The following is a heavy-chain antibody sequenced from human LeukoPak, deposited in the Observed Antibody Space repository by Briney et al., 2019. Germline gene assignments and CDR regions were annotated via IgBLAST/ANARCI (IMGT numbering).Heavy chain of an antibody. Sequence: SQTFSLTCAISGDSVSSNSAAWNWIRQSPSRGLEWLGRTYYRSKWYNDYAVSVKSRITINPDTSKNQFSLQLNSVTPEDTAVYYCARVDSSSWFPYYYYGMDVWGQGTTVTVPS. J-gene: IGHJ6*02. CDR1: GDSVSSNSAA. V-gene: IGHV6-1*01. CDR3: ARVDSSSWFPYYYYGMDV. D-gene: IGHD6-13*01. CDR2: TYYRSKWYN.